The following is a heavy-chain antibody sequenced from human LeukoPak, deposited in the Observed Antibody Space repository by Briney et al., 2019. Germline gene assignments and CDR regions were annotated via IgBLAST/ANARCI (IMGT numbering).Heavy chain of an antibody. V-gene: IGHV4-59*01. CDR3: ARETSQKGAHYMDV. CDR1: GGSISSYY. J-gene: IGHJ6*03. Sequence: SETLSLTCTVSGGSISSYYWSWIRQPPGKGLEYIGYIYYSGSTNYNPSLKSRLSISVDTSKNQFSLKLSSVTAADTAVYYCARETSQKGAHYMDVWGKGTTVTISS. CDR2: IYYSGST. D-gene: IGHD3-16*01.